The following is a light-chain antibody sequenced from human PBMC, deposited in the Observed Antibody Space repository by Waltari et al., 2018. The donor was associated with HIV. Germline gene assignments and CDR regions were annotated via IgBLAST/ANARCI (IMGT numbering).Light chain of an antibody. CDR1: QSISTW. CDR2: KTS. Sequence: DIQMTQSPSTLSASVGDRVTITCRSSQSISTWLAWYQQQPGRAPKLLIYKTSSLHSGVPSRFSDSGSGTEFSLTISSLQPDDFTTYYCQQYHSYSLTFGQGTRLEMK. J-gene: IGKJ5*01. CDR3: QQYHSYSLT. V-gene: IGKV1-5*03.